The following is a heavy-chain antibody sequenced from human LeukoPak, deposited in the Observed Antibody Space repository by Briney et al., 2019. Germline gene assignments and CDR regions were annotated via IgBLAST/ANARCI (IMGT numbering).Heavy chain of an antibody. V-gene: IGHV4-31*03. CDR3: ARAQWGAGDY. Sequence: SETLSPTCTVSGGSISSGGYYWSWIRQHPGKGLEWIGYIYYSGSTYYNPSLKSRVTISVDTSKNQFSLKLSSVTAADTAVYYCARAQWGAGDYWGQGTLVTVSS. D-gene: IGHD1-26*01. CDR1: GGSISSGGYY. CDR2: IYYSGST. J-gene: IGHJ4*02.